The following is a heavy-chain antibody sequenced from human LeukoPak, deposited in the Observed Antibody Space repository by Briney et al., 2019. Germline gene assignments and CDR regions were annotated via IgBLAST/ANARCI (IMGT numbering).Heavy chain of an antibody. D-gene: IGHD6-13*01. CDR2: ISYDGRSD. V-gene: IGHV3-30-3*01. Sequence: GGSLRLSCAASRFTFIDYAMHWVRQAPGKGLEWVALISYDGRSDYYADSVKGRFTISRHNSKNTLYLQMNSLRGDDTAVYYCAKEGEYSSSWIDYWGQGTLVTVSS. CDR1: RFTFIDYA. J-gene: IGHJ4*02. CDR3: AKEGEYSSSWIDY.